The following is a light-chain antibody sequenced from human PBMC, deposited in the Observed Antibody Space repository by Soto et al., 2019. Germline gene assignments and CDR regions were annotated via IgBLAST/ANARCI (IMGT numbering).Light chain of an antibody. J-gene: IGKJ4*01. V-gene: IGKV3-20*01. CDR2: GTS. CDR3: QQYASWPLT. Sequence: EIVLTQSPGTLSLSPGERATLSCRASQSVSSSYLAWYQQKPGQAPRLLISGTSSRATGIPDRFSGGGSGTDFTLTISRLEPEDFAVYFCQQYASWPLTFGGGTKVEIK. CDR1: QSVSSSY.